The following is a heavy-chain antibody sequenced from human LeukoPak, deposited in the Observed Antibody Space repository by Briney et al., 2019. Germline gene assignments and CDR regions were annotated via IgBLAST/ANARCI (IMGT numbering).Heavy chain of an antibody. J-gene: IGHJ3*02. Sequence: SETLSLTCTVSGGSISSSSYYWGWIRQPPGKGLEWIGSIYYSGSTYYNPSLKSRVTISVDTSKNQFSLKLSSVTAADTAVYYCARARRSWGIFDIWGQGSMVTVSS. CDR1: GGSISSSSYY. D-gene: IGHD6-13*01. V-gene: IGHV4-39*07. CDR2: IYYSGST. CDR3: ARARRSWGIFDI.